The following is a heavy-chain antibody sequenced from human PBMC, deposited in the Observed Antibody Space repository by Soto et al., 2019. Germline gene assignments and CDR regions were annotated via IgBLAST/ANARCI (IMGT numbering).Heavy chain of an antibody. CDR2: LSGSGGNA. CDR1: GFTFSSYE. Sequence: GGSLRLSCAASGFTFSSYEMNWVRQAPGKGLEWVSTLSGSGGNAYYADSVKGRFSISRDNSKNTLRLQMNSLRADDTAVYYCAKDGASGSYPPYYYFGMDVWGQGTTVTVSS. CDR3: AKDGASGSYPPYYYFGMDV. J-gene: IGHJ6*02. V-gene: IGHV3-23*01. D-gene: IGHD1-26*01.